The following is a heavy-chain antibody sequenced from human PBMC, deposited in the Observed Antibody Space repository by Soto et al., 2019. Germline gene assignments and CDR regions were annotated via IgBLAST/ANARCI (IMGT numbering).Heavy chain of an antibody. J-gene: IGHJ2*01. V-gene: IGHV4-30-2*01. CDR2: IYHSGST. CDR3: ARGYGGNLRWYFDL. Sequence: QLQLQESGSGLVKPSQTLSLTCAVSGGSISSGGYSWSWIRQPPGKGLEGIGYIYHSGSTYYNPSLKSRIPISVDRSKNQLPLKLSSVTAADTAVYYCARGYGGNLRWYFDLWGRGTLVTVSS. D-gene: IGHD2-21*02. CDR1: GGSISSGGYS.